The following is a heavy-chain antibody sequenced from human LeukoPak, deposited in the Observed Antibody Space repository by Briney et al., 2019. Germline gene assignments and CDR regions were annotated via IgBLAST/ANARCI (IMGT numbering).Heavy chain of an antibody. CDR3: ARDLFAYTSSLGDN. D-gene: IGHD6-6*01. CDR1: GYTFTSYG. V-gene: IGHV1-18*01. Sequence: ASVKVSCKASGYTFTSYGISRVGQAPGQGREGRGWISAYNGNTNYAQKLQGRVTMTTHTSTRTAYMEMRSLRSDDTAVYYCARDLFAYTSSLGDNWGQGTLVTVSS. CDR2: ISAYNGNT. J-gene: IGHJ4*02.